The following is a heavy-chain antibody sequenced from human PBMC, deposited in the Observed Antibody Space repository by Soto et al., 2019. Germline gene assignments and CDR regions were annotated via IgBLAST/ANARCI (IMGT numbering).Heavy chain of an antibody. Sequence: GGSLRLSCAASGIDFRNTWIHWVRQVPWKGLVWVSRINSDGTSIIYADFVKGRFTFSRDNAKNTVYLQMSSLRVEDTAVYYCAKDWYKTIDQGGQGTQVNVSS. V-gene: IGHV3-74*01. CDR3: AKDWYKTIDQ. CDR1: GIDFRNTW. D-gene: IGHD1-20*01. CDR2: INSDGTSI. J-gene: IGHJ4*02.